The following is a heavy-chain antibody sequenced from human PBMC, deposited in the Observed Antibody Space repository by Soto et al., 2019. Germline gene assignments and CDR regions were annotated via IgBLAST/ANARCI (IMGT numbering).Heavy chain of an antibody. V-gene: IGHV4-34*01. Sequence: SETLSLTCAVYGGSFSGYYWSWIRQPPGKGLEWIGEINHSGSTNYNPSLKSRVTVSVDTSKNQFSLKLNSVTAADTAVYYCARFGGHTVTYDSWGEGTLVT. CDR3: ARFGGHTVTYDS. CDR2: INHSGST. J-gene: IGHJ4*02. D-gene: IGHD4-17*01. CDR1: GGSFSGYY.